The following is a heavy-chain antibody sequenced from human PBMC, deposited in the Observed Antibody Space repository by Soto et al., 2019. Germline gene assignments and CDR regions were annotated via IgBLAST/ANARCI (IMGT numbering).Heavy chain of an antibody. V-gene: IGHV3-74*01. CDR2: IYSDGSST. J-gene: IGHJ4*02. Sequence: EVQLVESGGGLVQPGGSLRLSCAASGFTFSSYWMHWARQAPGKGLVWVSRIYSDGSSTRYADSVKGRFTISRDNAKNTLYLQMSSLRAEDTAVHYCARGSPSHFDYWGQGTLVTVSS. CDR3: ARGSPSHFDY. CDR1: GFTFSSYW.